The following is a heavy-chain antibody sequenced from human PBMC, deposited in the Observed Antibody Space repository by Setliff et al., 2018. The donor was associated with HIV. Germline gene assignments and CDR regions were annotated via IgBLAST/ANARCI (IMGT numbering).Heavy chain of an antibody. CDR3: ARSSMAGFDY. Sequence: SETLSLTCSVSGGSMRSNIYYWGWIRLSPTKGLEWIGSIHLSDTYYNPSLKSRVTISVDTSKDQFSLKLTSLTAADTAVYYCARSSMAGFDYWGKGTTVTVSS. D-gene: IGHD6-19*01. J-gene: IGHJ4*03. CDR1: GGSMRSNIYY. V-gene: IGHV4-39*07. CDR2: IHLSDT.